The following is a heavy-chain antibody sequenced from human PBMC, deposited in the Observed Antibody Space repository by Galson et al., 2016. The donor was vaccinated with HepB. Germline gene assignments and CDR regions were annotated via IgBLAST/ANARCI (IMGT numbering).Heavy chain of an antibody. CDR3: ARGNVVLPAGVAYYYSGMDV. Sequence: SVKVSCKASGGTFSSYPISWVRQAPGQGLEWMGGIIPTFGTATYAQKFQGRVTITADESTSTTYMQLSSLRSDDTAVYYCARGNVVLPAGVAYYYSGMDVWGQGTTVTVSS. J-gene: IGHJ6*02. CDR1: GGTFSSYP. D-gene: IGHD2-2*01. V-gene: IGHV1-69*13. CDR2: IIPTFGTA.